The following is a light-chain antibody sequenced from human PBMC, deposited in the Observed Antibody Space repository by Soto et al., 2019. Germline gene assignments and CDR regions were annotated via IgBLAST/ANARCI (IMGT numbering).Light chain of an antibody. Sequence: EVVLTQSPGTLSLSPGERVTLSCRASQSVSSNYLAWYQQKPGQAPRLLIHGASGRATGTPDRFSGSGSGTDFTLTISRLESEDSAVYWCQQYGSSPLTFGQGNKVEIK. CDR2: GAS. V-gene: IGKV3-20*01. CDR3: QQYGSSPLT. CDR1: QSVSSNY. J-gene: IGKJ1*01.